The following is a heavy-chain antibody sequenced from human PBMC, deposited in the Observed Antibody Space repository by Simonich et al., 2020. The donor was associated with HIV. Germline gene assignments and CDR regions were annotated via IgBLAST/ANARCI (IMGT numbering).Heavy chain of an antibody. CDR2: ISSSGSTI. CDR3: ARGGLNWNYDAFDI. V-gene: IGHV3-48*03. D-gene: IGHD1-7*01. Sequence: EVQLVESGGGLVQPGGSLRLSCAASGFTFSSYEMNWVRQAPGKGLEGVSYISSSGSTIYYADSVKGRFTISRDNAKNSLYLQMNSLRAEDTAVYYCARGGLNWNYDAFDIWGQGTMVTVSS. CDR1: GFTFSSYE. J-gene: IGHJ3*02.